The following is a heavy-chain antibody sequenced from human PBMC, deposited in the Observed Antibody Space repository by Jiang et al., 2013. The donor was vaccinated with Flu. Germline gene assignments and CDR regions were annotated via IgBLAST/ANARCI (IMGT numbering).Heavy chain of an antibody. CDR2: IYYSGST. CDR3: ARGETTVVFAFDI. CDR1: GGSISSYY. Sequence: LLKPSETLSLTCTVSGGSISSYYWSWIRQPPGKGLEWIGYIYYSGSTNYNPSLKSRVTISVDTSKNQFSLKLSSVTAADTAVYYCARGETTVVFAFDIWGQGTMVTVSS. V-gene: IGHV4-59*01. D-gene: IGHD4-23*01. J-gene: IGHJ3*02.